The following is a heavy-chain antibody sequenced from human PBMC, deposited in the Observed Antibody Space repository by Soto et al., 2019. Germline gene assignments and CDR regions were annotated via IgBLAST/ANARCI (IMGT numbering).Heavy chain of an antibody. J-gene: IGHJ3*02. CDR2: LKSKVDGGTP. CDR1: SISLSHAW. CDR3: ASGGGEWELDAFDT. D-gene: IGHD3-16*01. V-gene: IGHV3-15*07. Sequence: EVQLVESGGGLVKPGGSLRLSCVASSISLSHAWMHWVRQSPGKGLEWVGRLKSKVDGGTPDYAAPAKGRFTISRDDSKNTMDLEMTSLKPGAPGVYHCASGGGEWELDAFDTWGQGTKVTVSS.